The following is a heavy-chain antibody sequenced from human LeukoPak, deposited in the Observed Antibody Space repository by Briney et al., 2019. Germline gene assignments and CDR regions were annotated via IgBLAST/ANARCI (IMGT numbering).Heavy chain of an antibody. J-gene: IGHJ3*02. CDR3: ARVTRTYYFSFDI. V-gene: IGHV3-48*02. CDR2: ISASSSTV. D-gene: IGHD3/OR15-3a*01. CDR1: GFTVSSNY. Sequence: GGSLRLSCAASGFTVSSNYMSWVRQAPGKGLEWVPYISASSSTVFYADSVEGRFTISRDNAKNSLYLQLNSLRDEDTAVYYCARVTRTYYFSFDIWGQGTMVTVSS.